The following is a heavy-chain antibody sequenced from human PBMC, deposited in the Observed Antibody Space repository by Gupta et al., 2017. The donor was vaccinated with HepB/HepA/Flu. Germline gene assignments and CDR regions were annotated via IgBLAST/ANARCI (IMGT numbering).Heavy chain of an antibody. V-gene: IGHV1-2*02. CDR1: GYTFTGYY. CDR3: ARDVLLWFGELGSYYYYYMDV. D-gene: IGHD3-10*01. CDR2: INPNSGGT. J-gene: IGHJ6*03. Sequence: QVQLVQSGAEVKKPGASVKVSCKASGYTFTGYYMHWVRQAPGQGLEWMGWINPNSGGTNYAQKFQGRVTMTRDTSISTAYMELSRLRSDDTAVYYCARDVLLWFGELGSYYYYYMDVWGKGTTVTVSS.